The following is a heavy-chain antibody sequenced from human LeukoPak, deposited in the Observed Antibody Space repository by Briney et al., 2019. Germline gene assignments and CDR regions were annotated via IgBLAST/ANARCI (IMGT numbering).Heavy chain of an antibody. V-gene: IGHV4-59*11. CDR3: ARRDYGDSSDWFDP. Sequence: SETLSLTCTVSGGSLSSHYWSWIRQPPGEGMEWIGYIYYSGSTNYNPSLKSRVTISVDTSRNQFSLKLSSVTAADTAVYYCARRDYGDSSDWFDPWGQGILVTVSS. CDR1: GGSLSSHY. D-gene: IGHD4-17*01. CDR2: IYYSGST. J-gene: IGHJ5*02.